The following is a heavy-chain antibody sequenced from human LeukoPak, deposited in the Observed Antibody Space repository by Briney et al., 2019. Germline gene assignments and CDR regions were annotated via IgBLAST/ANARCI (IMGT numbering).Heavy chain of an antibody. D-gene: IGHD2-2*01. CDR2: ISGSGSNT. V-gene: IGHV3-11*01. CDR3: ARDSAQFEVVPAASPPGLDNWFAP. CDR1: GFTFSDYY. Sequence: PGGSLRLSCAASGFTFSDYYMSWIRQAPGKGLEWVSYISGSGSNTKYADSVKGRFTVSRDNAKNSLYLQMNSLRAEDTAMYYCARDSAQFEVVPAASPPGLDNWFAPWGKGPLVTVSS. J-gene: IGHJ5*02.